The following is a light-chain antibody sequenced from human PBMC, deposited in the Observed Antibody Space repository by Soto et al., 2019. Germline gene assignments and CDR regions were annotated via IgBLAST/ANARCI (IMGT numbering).Light chain of an antibody. Sequence: VLTPYPVTQSLSPGERATLSSRASQTVRNNYLSWYQQKPGQAHRLLIYDASSRATGIPDRFSGGGSGTDFTLTISRLEPEDFAVYYCQQFSSYPLTFGGGTKVDI. J-gene: IGKJ4*01. CDR2: DAS. V-gene: IGKV3-20*01. CDR3: QQFSSYPLT. CDR1: QTVRNNY.